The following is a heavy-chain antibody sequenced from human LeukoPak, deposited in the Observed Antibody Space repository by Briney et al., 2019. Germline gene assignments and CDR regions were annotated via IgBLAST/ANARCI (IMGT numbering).Heavy chain of an antibody. V-gene: IGHV3-23*01. CDR2: ISGSGGST. CDR3: ARVSMVYAMYNWFDP. CDR1: GFTFSSYA. D-gene: IGHD2-8*01. Sequence: GGSLRLSCAASGFTFSSYAMSWVRQAPGKGLEWVSAISGSGGSTYYADSVKGRFTISRDNSKNTLYLQMNSLRAEDTAVYYCARVSMVYAMYNWFDPWGQGTLVTVSS. J-gene: IGHJ5*02.